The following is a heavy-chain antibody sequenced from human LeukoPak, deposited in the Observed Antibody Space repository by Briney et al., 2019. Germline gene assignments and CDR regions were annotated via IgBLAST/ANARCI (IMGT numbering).Heavy chain of an antibody. CDR3: ARGQDYYDSSGYSLDAFDI. CDR1: GESFSGYY. D-gene: IGHD3-22*01. CDR2: INHSGST. J-gene: IGHJ3*02. Sequence: SESVSLTCAVYGESFSGYYWSWIRQPPGKGLEWIGEINHSGSTNYNPSLKSRVTISVDTSKNQFSLKLSSVTAADTAVYYCARGQDYYDSSGYSLDAFDIWGQGTMDTVSS. V-gene: IGHV4-34*01.